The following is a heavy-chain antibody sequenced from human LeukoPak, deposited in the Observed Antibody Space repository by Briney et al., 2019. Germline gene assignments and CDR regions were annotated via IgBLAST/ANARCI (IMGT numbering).Heavy chain of an antibody. CDR3: ARSDYGDYVLRH. J-gene: IGHJ1*01. CDR2: INPSGGST. V-gene: IGHV1-46*01. CDR1: GYTFASYY. D-gene: IGHD4-17*01. Sequence: ASVKVSCKASGYTFASYYMHWVRQAPGQGLEWMGIINPSGGSTSYAQKFQGRVTMTRDTSTSTVYMELSSLRSEDTAVYYCARSDYGDYVLRHWGQGTLVTVSS.